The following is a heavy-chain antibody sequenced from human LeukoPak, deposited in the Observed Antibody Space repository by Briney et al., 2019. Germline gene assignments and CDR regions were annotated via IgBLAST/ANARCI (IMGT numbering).Heavy chain of an antibody. Sequence: GGSLRLSCAASGFTFSSYSMNWVRQAPGKGLEWVSSISSSSSYIYYADSVKGRFTISRDNAKNSLYLQMNSLRAEDTAVYYCARAYTGYDYVWGSYCPPPFDYWGQGTLVTVSS. CDR1: GFTFSSYS. D-gene: IGHD3-16*01. CDR3: ARAYTGYDYVWGSYCPPPFDY. CDR2: ISSSSSYI. J-gene: IGHJ4*02. V-gene: IGHV3-21*01.